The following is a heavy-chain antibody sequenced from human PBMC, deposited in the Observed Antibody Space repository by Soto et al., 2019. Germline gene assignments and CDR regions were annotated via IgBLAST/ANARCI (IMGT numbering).Heavy chain of an antibody. CDR1: GFTFSSYG. D-gene: IGHD2-15*01. Sequence: QVQLVESGGGVVQPGRSLRLSCAASGFTFSSYGMHWVRQAPGKGLEWVAVISYDGSNKYYADSVKGRFTISRDNSKNTLYLQMNSLRADDTAVYYCAKDRVVAAYYYYGMDVWGQGTTVTVSS. J-gene: IGHJ6*02. V-gene: IGHV3-30*18. CDR3: AKDRVVAAYYYYGMDV. CDR2: ISYDGSNK.